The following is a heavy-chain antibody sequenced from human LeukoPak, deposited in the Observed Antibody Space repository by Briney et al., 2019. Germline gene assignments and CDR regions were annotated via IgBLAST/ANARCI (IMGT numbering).Heavy chain of an antibody. Sequence: SETLSLSCTVSGASISSYYWSWIRQPPGKGLEWIGYISYIGSTNYNPSLKSRVTISVDTSKNQFSLKLSSVTAADTAVYYCARAVGVGRGTYFDLWGRGTLVTVSS. V-gene: IGHV4-59*08. CDR3: ARAVGVGRGTYFDL. J-gene: IGHJ2*01. D-gene: IGHD1-1*01. CDR1: GASISSYY. CDR2: ISYIGST.